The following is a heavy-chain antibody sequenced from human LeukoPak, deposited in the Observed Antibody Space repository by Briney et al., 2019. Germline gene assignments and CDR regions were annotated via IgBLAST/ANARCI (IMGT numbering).Heavy chain of an antibody. Sequence: PGGSMTPACVLSAFSFRTYWTNCFRRAPGRVLEWVGNIHPVVGEVNYVDSVKGRLTISRDNAKDSLYLQMNSLRAEDTAMYYCATERVYYDWSDYRFHYWGQGARVTVSS. CDR2: IHPVVGEV. CDR3: ATERVYYDWSDYRFHY. CDR1: AFSFRTYW. D-gene: IGHD3-22*01. V-gene: IGHV3-7*01. J-gene: IGHJ4*01.